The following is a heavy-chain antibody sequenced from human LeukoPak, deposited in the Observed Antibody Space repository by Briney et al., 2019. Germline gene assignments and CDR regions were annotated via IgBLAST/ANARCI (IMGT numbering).Heavy chain of an antibody. V-gene: IGHV1-69*04. D-gene: IGHD4-17*01. J-gene: IGHJ5*02. CDR3: ASGTTRDWFDP. CDR1: GGTFSSYA. CDR2: IIPILGIA. Sequence: SVKVSCKASGGTFSSYAISWVRQAPGQGLEWMGRIIPILGIANYAQKFQGRVTITADKSTSTAYMELSSLRSEDTAVYYCASGTTRDWFDPWGQGTLVTVSS.